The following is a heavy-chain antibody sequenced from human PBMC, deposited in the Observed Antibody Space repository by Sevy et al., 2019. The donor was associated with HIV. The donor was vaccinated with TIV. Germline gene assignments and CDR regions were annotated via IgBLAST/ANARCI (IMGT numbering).Heavy chain of an antibody. V-gene: IGHV3-30*18. J-gene: IGHJ4*02. CDR2: ISYDENKK. CDR1: GFTFSSYG. CDR3: AKAKYYYDGSGYYGFDY. Sequence: GGSLRLSCAASGFTFSSYGMHWVRQAPGKGLEWVAVISYDENKKYYADSVKGRFTISRDNSKKTLYLEMNSLRAEDTAVYYCAKAKYYYDGSGYYGFDYWGQGTLVTVSS. D-gene: IGHD3-22*01.